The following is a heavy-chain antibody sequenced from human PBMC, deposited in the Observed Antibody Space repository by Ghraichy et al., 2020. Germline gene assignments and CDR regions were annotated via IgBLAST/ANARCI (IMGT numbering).Heavy chain of an antibody. D-gene: IGHD2-21*02. CDR2: IRSKANSYAT. J-gene: IGHJ4*02. CDR3: TSRANCGGDCPEFDY. V-gene: IGHV3-73*01. CDR1: GFTFSGSA. Sequence: GGSLRLSCAASGFTFSGSAMHWVRQASGKGLEWVGRIRSKANSYATAYAASVKGRFTISRDDSKNTAYLQMNSLKTEDTAVYYCTSRANCGGDCPEFDYWGQGTLVTVSS.